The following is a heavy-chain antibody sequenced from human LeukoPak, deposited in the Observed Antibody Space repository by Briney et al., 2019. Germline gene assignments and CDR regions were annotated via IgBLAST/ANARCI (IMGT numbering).Heavy chain of an antibody. CDR1: GFTFSSYS. CDR3: ARVSYCSSTSCGYYFDY. D-gene: IGHD2-2*01. V-gene: IGHV3-21*01. CDR2: ISSSSSYI. J-gene: IGHJ4*02. Sequence: GESLRLSCAASGFTFSSYSMNWVRQAPGKGLQWVSSISSSSSYIYYADSVKGRFTISRDNAKNSLYLQMNSLRAEDTAVYYCARVSYCSSTSCGYYFDYWGQGTLVTVSS.